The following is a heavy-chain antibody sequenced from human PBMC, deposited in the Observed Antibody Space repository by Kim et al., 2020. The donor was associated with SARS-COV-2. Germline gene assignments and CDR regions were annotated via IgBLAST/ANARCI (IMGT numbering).Heavy chain of an antibody. CDR3: ARGYDFWSGSLDY. V-gene: IGHV4-4*07. Sequence: NHTPPLKRRVTMSVDMSENQFSLKLSSVTAADTAMYYCARGYDFWSGSLDYWGQGILVTVSS. J-gene: IGHJ4*02. D-gene: IGHD3-3*01.